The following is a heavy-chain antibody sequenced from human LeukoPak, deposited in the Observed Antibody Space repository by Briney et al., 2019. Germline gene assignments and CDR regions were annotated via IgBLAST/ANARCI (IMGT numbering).Heavy chain of an antibody. D-gene: IGHD4-17*01. J-gene: IGHJ6*02. V-gene: IGHV1-69*13. Sequence: EASVKVSCKASGGTFSSYAISWVRQAPGQGLEWMGGIIPIFGTANYAQKFQGRVTITADESTSTAYMELSSLRSEDTAMYYCARVMTTYYYYGMDVWGQGTTVTVSS. CDR2: IIPIFGTA. CDR1: GGTFSSYA. CDR3: ARVMTTYYYYGMDV.